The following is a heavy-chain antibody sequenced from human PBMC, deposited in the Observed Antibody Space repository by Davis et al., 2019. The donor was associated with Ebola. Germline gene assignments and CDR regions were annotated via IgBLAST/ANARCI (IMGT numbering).Heavy chain of an antibody. Sequence: PGGSLRLSCKGSGYSFTSYWIGWVRQLPGKGLEWMGIIYPGDSDTRYSPSFQGQVTISADKSISTAYLQWSSLKASDTAVYYCARFAVLEDENWFDPWGQGTLVTVSS. J-gene: IGHJ5*02. V-gene: IGHV5-51*01. CDR3: ARFAVLEDENWFDP. CDR2: IYPGDSDT. D-gene: IGHD1-1*01. CDR1: GYSFTSYW.